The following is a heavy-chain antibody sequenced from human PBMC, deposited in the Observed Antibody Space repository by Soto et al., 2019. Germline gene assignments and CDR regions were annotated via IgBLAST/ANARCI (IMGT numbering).Heavy chain of an antibody. CDR1: GGSFSGYY. Sequence: PSETLSLTCAVYGGSFSGYYWSWIRQPPGKGLGWVGEINHSGSTNYNPSLKSRVTISVDTSKNQFSLKLSSVTAADTAVYYCATHMVRGVMPYWGQGTLVTVSS. D-gene: IGHD3-10*01. CDR3: ATHMVRGVMPY. J-gene: IGHJ4*02. CDR2: INHSGST. V-gene: IGHV4-34*01.